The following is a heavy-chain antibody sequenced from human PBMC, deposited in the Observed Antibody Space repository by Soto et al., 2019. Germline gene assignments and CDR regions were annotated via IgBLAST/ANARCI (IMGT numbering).Heavy chain of an antibody. D-gene: IGHD2-21*02. CDR3: ARPFPDCEAVYYSYGMDV. V-gene: IGHV1-69*02. CDR2: IIPILGIA. Sequence: QVQLVQSGAEVKKPGSSVKVSCKASGGTFSSYTISWVRQAPGQGLEWMGRIIPILGIANYAQKFQGSVTITADKATSTAYMELRSLRSEDTAVYYCARPFPDCEAVYYSYGMDVWGQGTTVTVSS. CDR1: GGTFSSYT. J-gene: IGHJ6*02.